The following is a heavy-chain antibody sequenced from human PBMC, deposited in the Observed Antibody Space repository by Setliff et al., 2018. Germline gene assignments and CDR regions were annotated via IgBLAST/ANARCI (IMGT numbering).Heavy chain of an antibody. J-gene: IGHJ4*02. CDR3: ARAGLAAAGRKGVFDH. V-gene: IGHV3-7*01. CDR2: INQEGSGR. D-gene: IGHD6-25*01. CDR1: GFIFSSLW. Sequence: PGGSLRLSCEASGFIFSSLWMSWVRQAPGRGLEWVANINQEGSGRYYVDSVKGRFSISRDNAKSSLYLQMNSLRADDTAVYYCARAGLAAAGRKGVFDHWGQGTLVTVSS.